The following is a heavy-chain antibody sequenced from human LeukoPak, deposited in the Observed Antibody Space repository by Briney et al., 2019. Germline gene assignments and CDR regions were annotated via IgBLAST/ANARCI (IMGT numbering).Heavy chain of an antibody. CDR1: GFTFSSYS. D-gene: IGHD3-16*01. V-gene: IGHV3-48*04. CDR2: ISVSSRNVI. CDR3: ARDFGPSLYAFDV. Sequence: GGSLRLSCAASGFTFSSYSMNWVRQAPGKGLEWLSYISVSSRNVIDYADSVKGRFTISRDDAKNSLYLQMNSLRAEDTAVYFCARDFGPSLYAFDVWGQGTMIIVSS. J-gene: IGHJ3*01.